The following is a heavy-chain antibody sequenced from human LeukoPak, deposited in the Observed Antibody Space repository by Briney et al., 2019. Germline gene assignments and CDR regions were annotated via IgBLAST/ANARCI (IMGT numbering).Heavy chain of an antibody. V-gene: IGHV3-30-3*01. J-gene: IGHJ4*02. Sequence: GRSLRLSCAISGFTFSSYAMHWVRQAPGKGLEWVAVISYDGSNKYYADSVKGRFTISRDNSKNTLYLQMNSLRAEDTAVYYCARGIVATISPFDYWGQGTLVTVSS. CDR2: ISYDGSNK. D-gene: IGHD5-12*01. CDR1: GFTFSSYA. CDR3: ARGIVATISPFDY.